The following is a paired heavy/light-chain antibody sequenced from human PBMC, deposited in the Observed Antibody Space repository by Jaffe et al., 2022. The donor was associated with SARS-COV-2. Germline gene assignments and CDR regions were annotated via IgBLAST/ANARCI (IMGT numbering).Heavy chain of an antibody. CDR2: IPSSGRTI. V-gene: IGHV3-48*01. J-gene: IGHJ6*03. D-gene: IGHD3-9*01. Sequence: EVQLVESGGGLVQPGGSLRLSCAASGFTFSSYSMNWVRQAPGKGLEWVSYIPSSGRTIYYADSVKGRFSISRDNAKNSLYLQMNSLRAEDTAVYYCTRDRYDRYYLDVWGKGTTVTVSS. CDR3: TRDRYDRYYLDV. CDR1: GFTFSSYS.
Light chain of an antibody. J-gene: IGLJ3*02. CDR3: GTWDSSLNAGV. Sequence: QSVLTQPPSVSAAPGQKVTISCSGSSSNIANNPVFWYQQLPGTAPKLLISDNDERPSGIPDRFSGSKSGTSATLGITGLQTGDEADYFCGTWDSSLNAGVFGGGTKLTVL. CDR1: SSNIANNP. V-gene: IGLV1-51*01. CDR2: DND.